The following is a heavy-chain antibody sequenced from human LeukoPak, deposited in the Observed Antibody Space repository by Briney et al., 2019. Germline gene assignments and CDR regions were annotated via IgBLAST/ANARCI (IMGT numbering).Heavy chain of an antibody. J-gene: IGHJ4*02. CDR1: GYTFTDYY. D-gene: IGHD4-11*01. CDR3: ARVAYGNNATPFDH. V-gene: IGHV1-2*06. CDR2: INPNGGGT. Sequence: ASVKVSCKTSGYTFTDYYIHWVRQAPGQGPEWVGRINPNGGGTDPAQKFQGRGTMTRDTSITTAYMELSRLTSDDTAVYYCARVAYGNNATPFDHWGQGTLVIVSS.